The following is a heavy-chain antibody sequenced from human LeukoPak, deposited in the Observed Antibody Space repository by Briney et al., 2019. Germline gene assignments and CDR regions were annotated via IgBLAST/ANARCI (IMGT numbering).Heavy chain of an antibody. Sequence: GGSLRLSCAASGFTFSFYWMSWVRQAPGKGLEWVANIRKDGSEEYYVDSVKGRFTITRDNAQNSLYLQMNSLRAEDTAVYYCARFYDTGWYGHFDYWGQGALVAVSS. V-gene: IGHV3-7*01. J-gene: IGHJ4*02. D-gene: IGHD6-19*01. CDR3: ARFYDTGWYGHFDY. CDR2: IRKDGSEE. CDR1: GFTFSFYW.